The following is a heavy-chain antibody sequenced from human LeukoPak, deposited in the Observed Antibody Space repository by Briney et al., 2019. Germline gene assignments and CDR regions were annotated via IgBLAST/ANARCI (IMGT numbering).Heavy chain of an antibody. D-gene: IGHD1-26*01. CDR3: ARAVGATLGLDY. CDR2: ISGSGGST. V-gene: IGHV3-23*01. J-gene: IGHJ4*02. CDR1: GFTFSSYA. Sequence: GGSLRLSCAASGFTFSSYAMSWVRQAPGKGLEWVSAISGSGGSTYYADSVKGRFTISRDNSKNTLYLQMNSLRAEDTAVYYCARAVGATLGLDYWGQGTLVTVSS.